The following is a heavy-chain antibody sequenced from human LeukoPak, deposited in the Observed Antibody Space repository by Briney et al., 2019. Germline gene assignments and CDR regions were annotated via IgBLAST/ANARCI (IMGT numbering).Heavy chain of an antibody. J-gene: IGHJ6*03. V-gene: IGHV4-34*01. CDR3: ARGARYYGSGTVGNYYYYMDV. CDR1: GGSFSGYY. Sequence: PPETLSLTCAVYGGSFSGYYWSWIRQPPGKGLEWIGEINHSGSTNYNPSLKSRVTISVDTSKNQFSLKLSSVTAADTAVYYCARGARYYGSGTVGNYYYYMDVWGKGTTVTVSS. CDR2: INHSGST. D-gene: IGHD3-10*01.